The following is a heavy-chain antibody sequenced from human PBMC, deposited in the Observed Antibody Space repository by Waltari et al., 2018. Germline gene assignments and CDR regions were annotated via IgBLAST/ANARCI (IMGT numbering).Heavy chain of an antibody. D-gene: IGHD1-26*01. J-gene: IGHJ3*02. CDR3: ARDTGGELRAFDI. V-gene: IGHV1-69*04. Sequence: QVQLVQSGAEVKKPGSSVKVSGKASEGTFSSYAISWVRQAPGQGLEWMGGIILILVIANYAQKCQGRVTITADESTSTAYMELSSLRSEDTAVYYCARDTGGELRAFDIWGQGTMVTVSS. CDR2: IILILVIA. CDR1: EGTFSSYA.